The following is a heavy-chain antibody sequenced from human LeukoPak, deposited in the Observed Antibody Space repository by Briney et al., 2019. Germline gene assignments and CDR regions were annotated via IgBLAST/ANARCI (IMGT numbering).Heavy chain of an antibody. CDR3: AKDRMRDDIVVVPAATGFDY. Sequence: PGGSLRLSCSASGFTFSSYAMSWVRQAPGKGLEWVSAISGSGGSTYYADSVKGRFTISRDNSKNTLYLQMNSLRAEDTAVYYCAKDRMRDDIVVVPAATGFDYWGQGTLVTVSS. CDR1: GFTFSSYA. D-gene: IGHD2-2*01. CDR2: ISGSGGST. V-gene: IGHV3-23*01. J-gene: IGHJ4*02.